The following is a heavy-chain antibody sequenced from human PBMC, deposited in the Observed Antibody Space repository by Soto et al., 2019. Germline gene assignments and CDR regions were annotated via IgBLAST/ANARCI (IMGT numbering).Heavy chain of an antibody. CDR3: AREVRGSQRLFDS. Sequence: PGGSLRLSCAASGFSFSSYDIHWVRQAPGKGLEWVAVIWYDGSNKYYADSVKGRFTISRDNAKNSLYLQMNSLRAEDTAVYYCAREVRGSQRLFDSWGQGTLVTVSS. J-gene: IGHJ4*02. V-gene: IGHV3-33*01. CDR2: IWYDGSNK. D-gene: IGHD3-16*01. CDR1: GFSFSSYD.